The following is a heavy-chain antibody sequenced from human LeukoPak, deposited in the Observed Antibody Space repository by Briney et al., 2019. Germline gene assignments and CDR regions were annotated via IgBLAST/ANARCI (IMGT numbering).Heavy chain of an antibody. CDR3: ARDGWPAFDY. D-gene: IGHD2-15*01. CDR1: GESVSTSTAA. V-gene: IGHV6-1*01. J-gene: IGHJ4*02. Sequence: SQTLSLTCAISGESVSTSTAAWNWIRQSPSRGLEWLGRTYYRSKWYTDYAVSVKSRITINPDTSKNQFSLQLNSVTPEDTAVYFCARDGWPAFDYWGQGTLVTVSS. CDR2: TYYRSKWYT.